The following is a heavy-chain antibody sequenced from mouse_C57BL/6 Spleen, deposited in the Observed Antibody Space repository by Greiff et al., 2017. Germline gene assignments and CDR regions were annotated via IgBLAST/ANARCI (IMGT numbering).Heavy chain of an antibody. CDR1: GYAFSSSW. V-gene: IGHV1-82*01. CDR2: IYPGDGDT. J-gene: IGHJ2*01. D-gene: IGHD3-2*02. CDR3: AKTAQATFDY. Sequence: VKLQESGPELVKPGASVKISCKASGYAFSSSWMNWVKQRPGKGLEWIGRIYPGDGDTNYNGKFKGKATLTADKSSSTAYMQLSSLTSEDSAVYFCAKTAQATFDYWGQGTTLTVSS.